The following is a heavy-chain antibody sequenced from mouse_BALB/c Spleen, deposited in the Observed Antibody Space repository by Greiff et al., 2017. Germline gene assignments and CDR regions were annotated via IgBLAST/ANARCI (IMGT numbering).Heavy chain of an antibody. Sequence: QVQLQQSGAELMKPGASVKISCKATDYTFSSYWIEWVKQRPGHGLEWIGEILPGSGSTNYNEKFKGKATFTADTSSNTAYMQLSSLTSEDSAVYDCARSGPFYAMDYWGQGTSVTVSS. CDR2: ILPGSGST. CDR3: ARSGPFYAMDY. V-gene: IGHV1-9*01. CDR1: DYTFSSYW. D-gene: IGHD3-2*02. J-gene: IGHJ4*01.